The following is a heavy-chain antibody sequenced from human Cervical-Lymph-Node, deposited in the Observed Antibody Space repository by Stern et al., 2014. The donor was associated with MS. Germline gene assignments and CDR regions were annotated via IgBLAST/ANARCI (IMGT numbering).Heavy chain of an antibody. CDR2: ISPGLDSV. V-gene: IGHV1-69*16. Sequence: VQLVQSGAELKTPGSSVQVSCTTSGGIFISSTITWVRQVPGQGLEWMGDISPGLDSVDYAQEFQGRFTLTADDSTNTVYMELTSLQSGDTAMYYCARDGFDSGSALAFWGQGTLVTVSS. D-gene: IGHD6-19*01. CDR3: ARDGFDSGSALAF. CDR1: GGIFISST. J-gene: IGHJ4*02.